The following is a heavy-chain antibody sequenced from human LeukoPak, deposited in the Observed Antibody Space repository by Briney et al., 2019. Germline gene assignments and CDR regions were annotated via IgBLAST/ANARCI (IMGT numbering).Heavy chain of an antibody. J-gene: IGHJ4*02. CDR2: IKQDGSDK. Sequence: GGSLRLSCVASGFTFSSYWMSWVRQAPGKGVEGVAKIKQDGSDKYYVDSVKGRFTISRDNAKNSLYLQMNSLGAEDTAVYYCARALRFLEWSVDYWGQGTLVTVSS. CDR3: ARALRFLEWSVDY. V-gene: IGHV3-7*01. CDR1: GFTFSSYW. D-gene: IGHD3-3*01.